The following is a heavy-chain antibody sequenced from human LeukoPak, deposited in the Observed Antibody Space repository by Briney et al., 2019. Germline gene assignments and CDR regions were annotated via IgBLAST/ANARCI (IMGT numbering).Heavy chain of an antibody. Sequence: GGSLRLSCAASGFTFSSYWMHWVRQAPGKGLVWVSRINSDGSSTSYADSVKGRFTISRDNAKNTLYLQMSSLRAEDTAVYYRAKIGEFPYYYYGMDVWGQGTTVTVSS. V-gene: IGHV3-74*01. CDR1: GFTFSSYW. J-gene: IGHJ6*02. CDR3: AKIGEFPYYYYGMDV. CDR2: INSDGSST. D-gene: IGHD3-10*01.